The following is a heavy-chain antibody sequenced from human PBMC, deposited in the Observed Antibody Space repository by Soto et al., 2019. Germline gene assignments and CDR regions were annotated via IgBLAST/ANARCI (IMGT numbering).Heavy chain of an antibody. CDR1: GVSVTNGDSY. Sequence: SETLSLTCAVSGVSVTNGDSYWSWMRQSPGKGLEWIGNIYYSETTNYYPSLNSRRTISIDTSRYQFALQLTSVTAADTAIYYCARPRRGGDWFDPWGQGTLVT. CDR3: ARPRRGGDWFDP. D-gene: IGHD3-10*01. CDR2: IYYSETT. V-gene: IGHV4-30-4*01. J-gene: IGHJ5*02.